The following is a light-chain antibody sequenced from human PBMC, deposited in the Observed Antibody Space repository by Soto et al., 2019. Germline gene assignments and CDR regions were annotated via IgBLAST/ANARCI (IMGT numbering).Light chain of an antibody. CDR2: DVS. Sequence: QSALTQPRSVSGSPGQSVTISCTGTSSNVGAYNYVSWYQQYPGKGPRLMIYDVSKWPSGVPDRFSGSKSGNTASLTISGQHAEDDAYYCCCSYAGNSLWVFGGGTKVTVL. CDR3: CSYAGNSLWV. V-gene: IGLV2-11*01. J-gene: IGLJ3*02. CDR1: SSNVGAYNY.